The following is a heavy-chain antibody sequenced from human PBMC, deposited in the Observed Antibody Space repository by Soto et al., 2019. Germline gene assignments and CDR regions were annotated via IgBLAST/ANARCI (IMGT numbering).Heavy chain of an antibody. Sequence: KQSQTLSLTCAISGDSVSSNSAAWNWIRQSPSRGLEWLGRTYYRSKWYNDYAVSVKSRITINPDTSKNQFSLQLNSVTPEDTAVYYCAREGAVQLWFHYYGMDVWGQGTTVTVSS. CDR3: AREGAVQLWFHYYGMDV. D-gene: IGHD5-18*01. CDR1: GDSVSSNSAA. J-gene: IGHJ6*02. V-gene: IGHV6-1*01. CDR2: TYYRSKWYN.